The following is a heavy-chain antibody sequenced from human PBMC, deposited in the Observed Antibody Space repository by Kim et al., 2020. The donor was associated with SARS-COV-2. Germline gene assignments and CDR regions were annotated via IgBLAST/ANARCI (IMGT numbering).Heavy chain of an antibody. CDR3: ARSRILLATSYYFDD. J-gene: IGHJ4*02. Sequence: PSRKGRVTISVDTSKNQFSLKLSSVTAADTAVYYCARSRILLATSYYFDDWGQGTLVTVSS. D-gene: IGHD2-15*01. V-gene: IGHV4-59*01.